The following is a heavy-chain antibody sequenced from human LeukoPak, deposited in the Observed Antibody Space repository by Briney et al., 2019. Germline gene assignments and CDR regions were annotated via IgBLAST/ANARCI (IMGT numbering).Heavy chain of an antibody. CDR2: ISSSGTYM. CDR3: ARDFKAASGTDWFDP. J-gene: IGHJ5*02. D-gene: IGHD6-13*01. V-gene: IGHV3-21*01. CDR1: EFTFSSYA. Sequence: GGSLRLSCAASEFTFSSYAMQWVRQAPGKGLEWVSSISSSGTYMYYADSLKGRFTISRDNAKNSLYLQMNSLRAEDTAVYYCARDFKAASGTDWFDPWGQGTLVTVSS.